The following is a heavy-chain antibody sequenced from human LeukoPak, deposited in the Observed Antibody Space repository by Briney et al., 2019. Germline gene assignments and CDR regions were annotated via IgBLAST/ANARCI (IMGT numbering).Heavy chain of an antibody. J-gene: IGHJ4*02. Sequence: PGRSLRLSCAASGFTFSSYAMHWVRQAPGKGLEWVAVISYDGSNKYYADSVKGRFTISRDNSKNTLYLQMNSLRAEGTAVYYCATAAAGTSYWGQGTLVTVSS. CDR3: ATAAAGTSY. D-gene: IGHD6-13*01. CDR1: GFTFSSYA. CDR2: ISYDGSNK. V-gene: IGHV3-30*04.